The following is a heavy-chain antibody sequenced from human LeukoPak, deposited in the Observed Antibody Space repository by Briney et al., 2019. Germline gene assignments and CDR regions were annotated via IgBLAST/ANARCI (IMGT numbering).Heavy chain of an antibody. CDR3: AKASEPFIAVAGYYFDY. Sequence: PGRSLRLSCAASGFTFSSYAMHWVRQAPGKGLEWVAVISYDGSNKYYADSVKGRFTISRDNSKNTLYLQMNSLRAEDTAVYYCAKASEPFIAVAGYYFDYWGQGTLVTVSS. J-gene: IGHJ4*02. D-gene: IGHD6-19*01. CDR1: GFTFSSYA. CDR2: ISYDGSNK. V-gene: IGHV3-30-3*01.